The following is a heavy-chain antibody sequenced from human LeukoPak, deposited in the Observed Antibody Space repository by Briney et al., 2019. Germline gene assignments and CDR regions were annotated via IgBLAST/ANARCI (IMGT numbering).Heavy chain of an antibody. CDR1: GFTFSSYW. V-gene: IGHV3-7*01. J-gene: IGHJ4*02. Sequence: PGGSLRLSCAASGFTFSSYWMSLVRQAPGKGLVWVANIKQDGSEKYYVDSVKGRFTISRDNAKNSLYLQMNSLRAEDTAVYYCASATSSSEFTYWGQGTLVTVSS. CDR3: ASATSSSEFTY. CDR2: IKQDGSEK. D-gene: IGHD6-6*01.